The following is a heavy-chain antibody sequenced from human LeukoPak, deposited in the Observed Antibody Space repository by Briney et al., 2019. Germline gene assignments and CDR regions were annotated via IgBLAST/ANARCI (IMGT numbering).Heavy chain of an antibody. CDR3: ARDYYSSTSCLFDY. CDR1: GYTFTGYH. D-gene: IGHD2-2*01. J-gene: IGHJ4*02. CDR2: INPNSGDT. Sequence: ASVKVSCKASGYTFTGYHMHWVRQAPGQRLEWMGRINPNSGDTNYAQNFQGRVTMTRDTSISTAYMELSRLRSDDTAVYYCARDYYSSTSCLFDYWGQGTLVTVSS. V-gene: IGHV1-2*06.